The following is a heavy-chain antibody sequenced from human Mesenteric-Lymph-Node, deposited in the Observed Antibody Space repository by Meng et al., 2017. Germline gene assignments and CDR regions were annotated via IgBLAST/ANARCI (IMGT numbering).Heavy chain of an antibody. Sequence: SVKVSCKASGGTFSSYAISWVRQAPGQGLEWMGGIIPIFGTANYAQKFQGRVTITTDESTSTVYMELSGLTSEDTAVYSCVRESPETYYFDFWGQGTLVTVSS. D-gene: IGHD2-2*01. V-gene: IGHV1-69*05. CDR1: GGTFSSYA. CDR2: IIPIFGTA. J-gene: IGHJ4*02. CDR3: VRESPETYYFDF.